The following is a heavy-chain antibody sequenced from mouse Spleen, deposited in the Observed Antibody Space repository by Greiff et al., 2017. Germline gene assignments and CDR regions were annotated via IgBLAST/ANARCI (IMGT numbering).Heavy chain of an antibody. CDR2: IYPGDGDT. J-gene: IGHJ1*01. CDR3: AREGYYGYFDV. CDR1: GYAFSSSW. V-gene: IGHV1-82*01. Sequence: VKLMESGPELVKPGASVKISCKASGYAFSSSWMNWVKQRPGKGLEWIGRIYPGDGDTNYNGKFKGKATLTADKSSSTAYMQLSSLTSEDSAVYFCAREGYYGYFDVWGAGTTVTVSS. D-gene: IGHD2-2*01.